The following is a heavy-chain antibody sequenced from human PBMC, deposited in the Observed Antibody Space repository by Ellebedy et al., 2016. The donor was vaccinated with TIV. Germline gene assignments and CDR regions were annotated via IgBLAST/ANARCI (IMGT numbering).Heavy chain of an antibody. J-gene: IGHJ6*02. V-gene: IGHV4-39*07. Sequence: SETLSLTXTVSGGSISSSSYYWGWIRQPPGKGLEWIGEINHSGSTNYNPSLKSRVTISVDTSKNQFSLKLSSVTAADTAFYYCARALAASDKVTYYFGMDIWGQGTTVTVSS. CDR2: INHSGST. CDR3: ARALAASDKVTYYFGMDI. CDR1: GGSISSSSYY. D-gene: IGHD6-13*01.